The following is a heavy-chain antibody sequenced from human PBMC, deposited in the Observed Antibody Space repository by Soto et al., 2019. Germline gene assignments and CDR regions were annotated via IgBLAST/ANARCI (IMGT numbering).Heavy chain of an antibody. CDR2: INSDGSTT. Sequence: EVQLVESGGDLVQPGGSLRLSCAASGFTFTTYWMHWVRQAPGEGLVWVSRINSDGSTTNYADSVKGRFTISRDNAKNTLYLQMNSLRADDTAVYYCARDLTGDNTYWGQGILVTVSS. CDR3: ARDLTGDNTY. CDR1: GFTFTTYW. D-gene: IGHD2-21*02. V-gene: IGHV3-74*01. J-gene: IGHJ4*02.